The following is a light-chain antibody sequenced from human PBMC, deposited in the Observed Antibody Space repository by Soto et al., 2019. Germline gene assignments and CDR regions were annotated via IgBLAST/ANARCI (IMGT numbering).Light chain of an antibody. CDR3: QHYNSYSEA. Sequence: DIQMTQSPSSLSSSFGDRVTITCRASQNINNYLNWYQQRPGKAPKLLIYAASTLQSGVPSRFSGSGSGTDFTLTISCLQPDDFATYYCQHYNSYSEAFGQGTKVDIK. CDR2: AAS. V-gene: IGKV1-39*01. J-gene: IGKJ1*01. CDR1: QNINNY.